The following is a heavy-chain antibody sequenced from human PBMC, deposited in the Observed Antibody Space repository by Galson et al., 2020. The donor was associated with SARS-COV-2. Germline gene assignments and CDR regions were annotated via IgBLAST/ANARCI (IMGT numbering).Heavy chain of an antibody. V-gene: IGHV4-59*13. Sequence: SETLSLTCTVSGGSISSYYWSWIRQPPGKGLEWIGYIYYSGSTNYNPSLKSRVTISVDTSKNQFSLKLSSVTAADTAVYYCARSSGGWFRWFDPWGQGTLVTVSS. CDR2: IYYSGST. J-gene: IGHJ5*02. D-gene: IGHD6-19*01. CDR1: GGSISSYY. CDR3: ARSSGGWFRWFDP.